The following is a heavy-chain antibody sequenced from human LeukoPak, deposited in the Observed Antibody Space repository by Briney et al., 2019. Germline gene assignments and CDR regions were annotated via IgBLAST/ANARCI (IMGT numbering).Heavy chain of an antibody. CDR3: ARDLTHRRNYDNSGYQIVPAF. Sequence: ASVKVSCKASGGTLSSYAISWVRQAPGQGLEWMGGIIPIFGTANYAQKFQDRLTITADTSTSTAYMELRSLRSDDTAVYYCARDLTHRRNYDNSGYQIVPAFWGQGTLVTVSS. J-gene: IGHJ4*02. CDR2: IIPIFGTA. V-gene: IGHV1-69*06. D-gene: IGHD3-22*01. CDR1: GGTLSSYA.